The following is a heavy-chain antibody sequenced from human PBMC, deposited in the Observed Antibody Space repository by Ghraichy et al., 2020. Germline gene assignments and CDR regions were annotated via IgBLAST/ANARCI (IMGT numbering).Heavy chain of an antibody. CDR3: ARRNYYYGSGSYYNVGYFDY. J-gene: IGHJ4*02. V-gene: IGHV4-31*03. CDR1: GGSISSGGYY. CDR2: IYYSGST. Sequence: SETLSLTCTVSGGSISSGGYYWSWIRQHPGKGLEWIGYIYYSGSTYYNPSLKSRVTISVDTSKNQFSLKLSSVTAADTAVYYCARRNYYYGSGSYYNVGYFDYWGQGTLVTVSS. D-gene: IGHD3-10*01.